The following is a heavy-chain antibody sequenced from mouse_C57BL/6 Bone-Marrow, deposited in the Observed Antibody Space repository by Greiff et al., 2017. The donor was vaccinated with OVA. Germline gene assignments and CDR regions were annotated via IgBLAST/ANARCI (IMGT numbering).Heavy chain of an antibody. Sequence: QLQQSGAELVRSGTSVKMSCKASGYTFTNYWIGWAKQRPGHGLEWIGDIYPGGGYTNYNEKFKGKATLTADKSSSTAYMQFSSLTSEDSAIYYCARVRYYAMDYWGQGTSVTVSS. CDR2: IYPGGGYT. J-gene: IGHJ4*01. D-gene: IGHD1-1*01. CDR3: ARVRYYAMDY. CDR1: GYTFTNYW. V-gene: IGHV1-63*01.